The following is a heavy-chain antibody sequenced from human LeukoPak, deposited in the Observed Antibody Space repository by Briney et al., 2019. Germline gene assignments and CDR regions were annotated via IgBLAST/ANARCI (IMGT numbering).Heavy chain of an antibody. Sequence: PSETLSLTCTVSGGSISSYYWSWIRQPPGKGLEWIGYIYYSGSTNYNPSLKSRVTISVDTSKNQFSLKLSSVTAADTAVYYCARETEVCFDYWGQGTLVTVSS. CDR2: IYYSGST. CDR1: GGSISSYY. CDR3: ARETEVCFDY. V-gene: IGHV4-59*01. J-gene: IGHJ4*02.